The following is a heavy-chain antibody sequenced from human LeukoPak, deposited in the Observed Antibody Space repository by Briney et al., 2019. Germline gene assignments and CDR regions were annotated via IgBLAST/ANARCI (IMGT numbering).Heavy chain of an antibody. J-gene: IGHJ4*02. V-gene: IGHV3-74*01. CDR1: GFTFNTYW. CDR2: MNVDGSST. CDR3: ASGGLAYYWFDY. D-gene: IGHD1-26*01. Sequence: GGSLRLSCAASGFTFNTYWMHWVRQAPGKGLMWVSRMNVDGSSTTYADPVKGRFTISRDNAKNTLYLQMNSLRAEDTAVYYCASGGLAYYWFDYWGQGTLVTVSS.